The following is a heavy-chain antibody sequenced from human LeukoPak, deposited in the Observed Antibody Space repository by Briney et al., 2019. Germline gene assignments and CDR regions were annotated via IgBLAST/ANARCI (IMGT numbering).Heavy chain of an antibody. CDR2: ISTNGGST. J-gene: IGHJ3*02. Sequence: GGSLRLSCAASGFTFSSYAMSWVRQAPGEGLEWVSAISTNGGSTYYADSVKGRFTISRDNSKNTLYLQMNSLRAEDTAVYYCAKSLTTDTFDIWGQGTMVTVSS. CDR3: AKSLTTDTFDI. V-gene: IGHV3-23*01. D-gene: IGHD4-11*01. CDR1: GFTFSSYA.